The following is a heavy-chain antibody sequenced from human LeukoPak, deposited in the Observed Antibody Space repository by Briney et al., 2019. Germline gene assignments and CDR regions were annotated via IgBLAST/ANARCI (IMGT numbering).Heavy chain of an antibody. Sequence: SETLSLTCTVSGGSISSYYWSWIRQPPGKGLEWIGYIYYSGSTNYNPSLKSRVTISVDTSKNQFSLKLSSVTAADTAVYYCARSVWYNWNDGAGSFDYWGQGTLVTVSS. J-gene: IGHJ4*02. V-gene: IGHV4-59*01. CDR1: GGSISSYY. CDR2: IYYSGST. CDR3: ARSVWYNWNDGAGSFDY. D-gene: IGHD1-20*01.